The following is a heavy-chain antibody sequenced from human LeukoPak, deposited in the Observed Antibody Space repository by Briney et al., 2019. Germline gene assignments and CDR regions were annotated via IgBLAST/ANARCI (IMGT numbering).Heavy chain of an antibody. V-gene: IGHV4-34*01. Sequence: SETLSLTCAVYGGSFSGYYWSWIRQPPGKGLEWIGEINRSGSTNYNPSLKSRVTISVGTSKNQFSLKLSSVTAADTAVYYCARGFSLKTSTIVGATGGGGFDYWGQGTLVTVSS. CDR3: ARGFSLKTSTIVGATGGGGFDY. CDR1: GGSFSGYY. D-gene: IGHD1-26*01. CDR2: INRSGST. J-gene: IGHJ4*02.